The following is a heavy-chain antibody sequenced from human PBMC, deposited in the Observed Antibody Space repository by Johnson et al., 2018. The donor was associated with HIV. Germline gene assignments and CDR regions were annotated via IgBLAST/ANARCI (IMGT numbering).Heavy chain of an antibody. V-gene: IGHV3-15*01. D-gene: IGHD1-26*01. CDR2: IKSKIDDGTI. CDR3: TTDRVGSGSHDAFDI. Sequence: VQLVESGGGAVQPGKSLRLSCAASAGVTFSNAWMSWVRQAPGKGLEWVGRIKSKIDDGTIDYATPVKGRFSISRDDSKNTLHLQMNSLKIEDTAVYYCTTDRVGSGSHDAFDIWGQGTIVTVSS. CDR1: AGVTFSNAW. J-gene: IGHJ3*02.